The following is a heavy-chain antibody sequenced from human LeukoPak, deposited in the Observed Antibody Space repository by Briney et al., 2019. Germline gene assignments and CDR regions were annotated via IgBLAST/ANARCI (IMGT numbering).Heavy chain of an antibody. Sequence: GGSLRLSCAASGLTFNRYTINWVRQAPGKGLEWVSSISDSSSYIYYADSVKGRFTISRDNAKNSLYLQMNRLRAEDTAVYYCARDRYSSSYDFYYYYGMDVWGQGTTVTVSS. V-gene: IGHV3-21*01. J-gene: IGHJ6*02. CDR3: ARDRYSSSYDFYYYYGMDV. CDR2: ISDSSSYI. CDR1: GLTFNRYT. D-gene: IGHD6-6*01.